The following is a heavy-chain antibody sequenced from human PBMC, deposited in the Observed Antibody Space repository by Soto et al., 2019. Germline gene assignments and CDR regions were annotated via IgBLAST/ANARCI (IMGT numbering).Heavy chain of an antibody. J-gene: IGHJ4*02. D-gene: IGHD6-13*01. CDR3: ARDRGISGADHTPYFDY. CDR1: GFIFSNFD. V-gene: IGHV3-33*01. Sequence: PGGSLRLSCTASGFIFSNFDVHWVRQAPGKGLEWVAGIWYDGSVKYYGDSMKGRFSISRDNFKNTLYLEMTTLRAEDTAKFYCARDRGISGADHTPYFDYWGQGTLVTVSS. CDR2: IWYDGSVK.